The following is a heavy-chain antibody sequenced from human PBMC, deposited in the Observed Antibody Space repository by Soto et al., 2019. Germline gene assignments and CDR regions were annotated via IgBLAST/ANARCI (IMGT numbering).Heavy chain of an antibody. CDR2: ISESGGTT. CDR3: ARDRSLIFAVPPYGMDV. Sequence: GGSLRLSCAVSGFTFSSHEMNWVRQAPGKGPEWISKISESGGTTSYADSVKGRFTITRDNARDSLYLHMNSLRAEDTAVYYCARDRSLIFAVPPYGMDVWGQGTTVTVSS. D-gene: IGHD3-3*01. CDR1: GFTFSSHE. J-gene: IGHJ6*02. V-gene: IGHV3-48*03.